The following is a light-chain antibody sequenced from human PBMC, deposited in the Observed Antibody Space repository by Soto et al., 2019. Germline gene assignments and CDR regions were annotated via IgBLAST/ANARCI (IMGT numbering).Light chain of an antibody. J-gene: IGKJ2*01. CDR3: QQYNKWPPYT. Sequence: EIVLTQSPAILSVSPGDRATLSCRAGQSVGSNLAWYQQKVGQPPRLLIYGASTSAIGIPARFSGSGSGTEFTLTISSLQSEDFAVYYCQQYNKWPPYTFGQGTKLEIK. V-gene: IGKV3-15*01. CDR1: QSVGSN. CDR2: GAS.